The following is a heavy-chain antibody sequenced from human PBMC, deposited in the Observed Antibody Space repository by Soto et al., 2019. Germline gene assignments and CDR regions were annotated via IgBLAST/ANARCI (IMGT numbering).Heavy chain of an antibody. V-gene: IGHV1-18*01. CDR1: GYTFTIYG. D-gene: IGHD2-2*03. CDR3: ARMDIVVVPAAIYYYGMDV. J-gene: IGHJ6*02. Sequence: ASVKVSCKASGYTFTIYGISWVRQAPGQGLEWMGWISAYNGNTNYAQKLQGRVTMTTDTSTSTAYMELRSLRSDDTAVYYCARMDIVVVPAAIYYYGMDVWGQGTTVTVSS. CDR2: ISAYNGNT.